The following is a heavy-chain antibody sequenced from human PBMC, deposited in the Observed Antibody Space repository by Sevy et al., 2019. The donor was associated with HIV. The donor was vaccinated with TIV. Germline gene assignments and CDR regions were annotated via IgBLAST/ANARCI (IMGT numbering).Heavy chain of an antibody. CDR1: GFTFSSYG. J-gene: IGHJ4*02. Sequence: GGSLRLYCAASGFTFSSYGMHWVRQAPGKGLEWVAVIWYDGSNKYYADSVKGRFTISRDNSKNTLYLQMNSLRAEDTAVYYCARLEAALGGFDYWGQGTLVTVSS. D-gene: IGHD6-13*01. CDR2: IWYDGSNK. V-gene: IGHV3-33*01. CDR3: ARLEAALGGFDY.